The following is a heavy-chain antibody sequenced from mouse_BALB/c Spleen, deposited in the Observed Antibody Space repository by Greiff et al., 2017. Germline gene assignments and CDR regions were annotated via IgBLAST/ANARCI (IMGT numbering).Heavy chain of an antibody. Sequence: EVQGVESGGGLVQPGGSLRLSCATSGFTFSDFYMEWVRQPPGKRLEWIAASRNKANDYTTEYSASVKGRFIVSRDTSQSILYLQMNALRAEDTAIYYCARDLYYGYHYAMDYWGQGTSVTVSS. V-gene: IGHV7-1*02. CDR1: GFTFSDFY. CDR3: ARDLYYGYHYAMDY. J-gene: IGHJ4*01. CDR2: SRNKANDYTT. D-gene: IGHD1-2*01.